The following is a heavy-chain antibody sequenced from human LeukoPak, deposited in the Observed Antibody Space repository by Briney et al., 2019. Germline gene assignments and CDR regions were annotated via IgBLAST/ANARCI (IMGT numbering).Heavy chain of an antibody. J-gene: IGHJ4*02. D-gene: IGHD2-15*01. CDR1: GGSISSYY. CDR3: ARGGYCSGGSCLPLKY. CDR2: IYYSGST. Sequence: PSETLSLTCTVSGGSISSYYWSWIRQPPGKGLEWIGYIYYSGSTNYNPSLKSRVTISVDTSKNQFSLKLSSVTAADTAVHYCARGGYCSGGSCLPLKYWGQGTLVTVSS. V-gene: IGHV4-59*01.